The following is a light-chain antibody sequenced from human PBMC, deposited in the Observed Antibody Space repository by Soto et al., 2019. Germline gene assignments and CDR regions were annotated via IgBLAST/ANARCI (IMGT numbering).Light chain of an antibody. J-gene: IGKJ5*01. CDR1: KSVSSSY. CDR3: QQYGNSP. CDR2: GAS. Sequence: EIVLTQSPGTLSLSPGERATLSCRASKSVSSSYLAWYQQKPGQAPRLLIYGASSRATGIPDRFSGSGSGTDFTLTISRLEPGDFALYYCQQYGNSPFGQGTRLEIK. V-gene: IGKV3-20*01.